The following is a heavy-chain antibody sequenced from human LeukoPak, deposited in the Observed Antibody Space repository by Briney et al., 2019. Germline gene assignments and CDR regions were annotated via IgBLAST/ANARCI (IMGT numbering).Heavy chain of an antibody. CDR1: GFTFSSYG. CDR3: ARDSWPAAPYDY. D-gene: IGHD2-2*01. V-gene: IGHV3-33*01. Sequence: GGSLRLSCAASGFTFSSYGMHWVRQAPGKGLEWAAAIWYDGSNKYYADSVKGRFTISRDNSKNTLYLQMNSLRVEDTAVYYCARDSWPAAPYDYWGQGTLVTVSS. J-gene: IGHJ4*02. CDR2: IWYDGSNK.